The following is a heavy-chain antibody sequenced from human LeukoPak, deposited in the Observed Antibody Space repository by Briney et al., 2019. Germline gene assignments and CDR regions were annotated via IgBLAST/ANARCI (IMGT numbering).Heavy chain of an antibody. CDR1: GGTFSSYF. Sequence: GASVKVSCKASGGTFSSYFISWVRQAPGQGLEWMGWINTNTGNPTYAQGFTGRFVFSLDTSVSTAYLQISSLKAEDTAVYYCARDTYSSGTSNWFDPWGQGTLVTVSS. J-gene: IGHJ5*02. V-gene: IGHV7-4-1*02. CDR3: ARDTYSSGTSNWFDP. D-gene: IGHD6-19*01. CDR2: INTNTGNP.